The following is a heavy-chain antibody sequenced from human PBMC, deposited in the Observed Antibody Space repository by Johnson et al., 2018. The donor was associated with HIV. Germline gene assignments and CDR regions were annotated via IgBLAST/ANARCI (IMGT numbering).Heavy chain of an antibody. D-gene: IGHD6-25*01. J-gene: IGHJ3*02. Sequence: VQLVESGGGVVRPGGSLRLSCAASGFTFDEYDMSWVRQGPGKGLEWVSGITWNGGGTGYADSVKGRFTISRDNSKNTLYLQMNSLRTEDTALYYCAKGGVAAAKGAFDIWGQGTMVTVSS. CDR2: ITWNGGGT. CDR1: GFTFDEYD. CDR3: AKGGVAAAKGAFDI. V-gene: IGHV3-20*04.